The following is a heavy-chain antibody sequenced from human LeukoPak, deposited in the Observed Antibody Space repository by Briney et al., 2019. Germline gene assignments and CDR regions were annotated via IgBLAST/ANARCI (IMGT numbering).Heavy chain of an antibody. CDR1: GFTFSDYY. CDR2: ISKSGSDT. V-gene: IGHV3-11*06. Sequence: GGSLRLSCAAFGFTFSDYYMSWIRQAPGKGLEWVSYISKSGSDTNFADSVKGRFTISRDNAKNSMYLQMNSLRGEDTAVYYCARVGATGTADYWGQGTLVTV. D-gene: IGHD1-1*01. CDR3: ARVGATGTADY. J-gene: IGHJ4*02.